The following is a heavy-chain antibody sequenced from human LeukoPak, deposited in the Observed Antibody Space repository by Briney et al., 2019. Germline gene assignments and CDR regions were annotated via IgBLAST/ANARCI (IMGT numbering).Heavy chain of an antibody. D-gene: IGHD6-13*01. CDR1: GGSISSSSYY. J-gene: IGHJ4*02. Sequence: SSETLSLTCTVSGGSISSSSYYWGWIRQPPGKGLEWIGSIYYSGSTYYNPSLKSRVTISVDTSKNQFSLKLSSVTAADTAVYYCARRYREEQLGFDYWGQGTLVTVSS. CDR2: IYYSGST. CDR3: ARRYREEQLGFDY. V-gene: IGHV4-39*07.